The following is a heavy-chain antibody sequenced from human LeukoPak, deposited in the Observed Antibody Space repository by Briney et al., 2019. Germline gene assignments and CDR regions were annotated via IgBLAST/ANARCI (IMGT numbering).Heavy chain of an antibody. CDR3: ARARHPNWFDP. CDR2: IYYSGSS. J-gene: IGHJ5*02. CDR1: GGSVSSGSYY. V-gene: IGHV4-61*01. Sequence: PSETLSLTCTVSGGSVSSGSYYWSWIRQPPGKGLEWIGYIYYSGSSNYNPYLKSRVTISVDTSKNQFSLKLSSVTAAATAVYYCARARHPNWFDPWGQGTLVTVSS.